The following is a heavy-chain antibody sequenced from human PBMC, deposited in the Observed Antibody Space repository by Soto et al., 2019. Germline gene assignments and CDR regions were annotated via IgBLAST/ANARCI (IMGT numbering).Heavy chain of an antibody. V-gene: IGHV1-3*05. Sequence: QVQLVQSGAEEKKPGASVKVSCKASGYTFTSYAMPWVRPAPGQRLEWMGWINACNGNTKYSQKFQGRVTITRYTSASTAYMELSSLRSEVTDVYSCARSIVVVTALAYWGQGTLVTVSS. CDR3: ARSIVVVTALAY. CDR1: GYTFTSYA. CDR2: INACNGNT. D-gene: IGHD2-21*02. J-gene: IGHJ4*02.